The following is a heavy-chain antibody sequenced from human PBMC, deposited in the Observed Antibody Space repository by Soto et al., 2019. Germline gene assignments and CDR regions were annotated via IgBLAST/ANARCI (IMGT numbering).Heavy chain of an antibody. Sequence: PSETLSLTCTVSGGSISSYYWSWIRQPPGKGLEWIGYIYYSGSTNYNPSLKSRVTISVDTSKNQFSLKLSSVTAADTAVYYCGRWIDYYDSSGYPSFDYWGQGTLVTVSS. CDR3: GRWIDYYDSSGYPSFDY. V-gene: IGHV4-59*01. J-gene: IGHJ4*02. D-gene: IGHD3-22*01. CDR1: GGSISSYY. CDR2: IYYSGST.